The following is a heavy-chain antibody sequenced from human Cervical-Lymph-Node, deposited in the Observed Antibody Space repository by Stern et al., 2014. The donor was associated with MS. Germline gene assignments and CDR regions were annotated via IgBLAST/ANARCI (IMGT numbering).Heavy chain of an antibody. D-gene: IGHD3-3*01. V-gene: IGHV1-2*02. CDR2: IKPNNGGT. CDR1: GYIFTGYY. CDR3: ARDQRGITIFGVVTDYYYLGMDV. J-gene: IGHJ6*02. Sequence: QVQLVQSGAEVKKPGASVKVSCKTSGYIFTGYYIHWVRQAPGQGLEWMAWIKPNNGGTKYAQKFQGRVTMSRDTSISTAYVELSSLTSDDTAVYYCARDQRGITIFGVVTDYYYLGMDVWGQGTTVTVSS.